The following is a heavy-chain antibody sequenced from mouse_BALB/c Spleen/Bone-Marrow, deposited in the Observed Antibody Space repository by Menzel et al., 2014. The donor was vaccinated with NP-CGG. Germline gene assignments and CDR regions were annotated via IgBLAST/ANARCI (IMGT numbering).Heavy chain of an antibody. CDR3: ARGNRYDGAWFAY. CDR1: GYTFTDYA. Sequence: VQLQQSGPELVRPGVSVKISCKGSGYTFTDYAMHWVKQSHAKSLEWIGVISTYSGNTNYNQKFKGKATMTVDKSSSTAYMELARLTSEDSAIYYCARGNRYDGAWFAYWGQGTLVTVSA. D-gene: IGHD2-14*01. J-gene: IGHJ3*01. CDR2: ISTYSGNT. V-gene: IGHV1-67*01.